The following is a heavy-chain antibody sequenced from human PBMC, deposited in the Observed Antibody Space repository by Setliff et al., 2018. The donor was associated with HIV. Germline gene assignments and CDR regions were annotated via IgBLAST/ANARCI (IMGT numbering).Heavy chain of an antibody. V-gene: IGHV4-59*01. D-gene: IGHD2-15*01. CDR1: GASISSYY. CDR2: VYPSGGT. Sequence: SETLSLTCNVSGASISSYYWSWIRQPPGKGLEWIGYVYPSGGTNYNPSLKSRLTISTDASRNQFSLKLSSVTTADTAVYYCARATATWLFDNWGQGTLVTVSS. J-gene: IGHJ4*02. CDR3: ARATATWLFDN.